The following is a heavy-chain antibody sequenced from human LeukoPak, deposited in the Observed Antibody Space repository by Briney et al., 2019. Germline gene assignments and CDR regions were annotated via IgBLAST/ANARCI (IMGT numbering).Heavy chain of an antibody. CDR3: ARGSRDYYYGSGSYFRFDL. CDR2: INHSGST. J-gene: IGHJ2*01. D-gene: IGHD3-10*01. V-gene: IGHV4-34*01. CDR1: GGSFSGYY. Sequence: KPSETLSLTCAVYGGSFSGYYWSWIRQPPGKGLEWLGEINHSGSTNYNPSLKSRVTISVDTSKNQFSLKLSSVTAADTAVYYCARGSRDYYYGSGSYFRFDLWGRGTLVTVSS.